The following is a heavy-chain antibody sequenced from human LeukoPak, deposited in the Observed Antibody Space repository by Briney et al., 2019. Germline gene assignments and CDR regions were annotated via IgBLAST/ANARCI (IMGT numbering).Heavy chain of an antibody. Sequence: PSETLSLTCTVSGGSISSYYWSWIRQPPGKGLEWIGYIYYSGSTDYNPSLKSRVTISVDTSKNQFSLKLSSVTAADTAVYYCARHQRPYGSGSYYIGPFDYWGQGTLVTVSS. V-gene: IGHV4-59*08. D-gene: IGHD3-10*01. J-gene: IGHJ4*02. CDR2: IYYSGST. CDR1: GGSISSYY. CDR3: ARHQRPYGSGSYYIGPFDY.